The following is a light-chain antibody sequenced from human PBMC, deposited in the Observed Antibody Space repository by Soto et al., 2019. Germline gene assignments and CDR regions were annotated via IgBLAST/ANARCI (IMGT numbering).Light chain of an antibody. J-gene: IGKJ1*01. V-gene: IGKV1-5*03. CDR2: KAS. CDR1: QSISNW. Sequence: DIQMTQSPSTLSASVGDRVTITCRASQSISNWLAWYQQQPGKAPNVLIYKASNLKSGVPSRFSGSGSGTEFTLTVSSLQPEDFATYFCQQYYSFPRTFGQGTKVEIK. CDR3: QQYYSFPRT.